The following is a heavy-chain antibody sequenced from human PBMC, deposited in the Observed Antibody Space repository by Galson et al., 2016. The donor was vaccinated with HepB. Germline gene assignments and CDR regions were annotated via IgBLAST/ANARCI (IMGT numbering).Heavy chain of an antibody. Sequence: SLRLSCAMSGFTFPNYWVTWVRQAPGKGLEWVSFISTTSTYIYYADSVTGRFIISRDNAKSSLYLQMNSLRAEDTAVYYRVRAFHDTSGHYWVNLDYWGQGALVTVSS. CDR1: GFTFPNYW. CDR2: ISTTSTYI. CDR3: VRAFHDTSGHYWVNLDY. V-gene: IGHV3-21*01. D-gene: IGHD3-22*01. J-gene: IGHJ4*02.